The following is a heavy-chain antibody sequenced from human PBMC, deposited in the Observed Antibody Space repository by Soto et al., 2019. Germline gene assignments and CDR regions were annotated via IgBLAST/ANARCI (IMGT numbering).Heavy chain of an antibody. Sequence: PGGSLRLSCAASGFTFSSYAMSWVRQAPGKGLEWVSAISGSGGSTYYADSVKGRFTISRDNSKNTLYLQMNSLRAEDTAVYYCAKVTFGDYYDSSGYNFDYWGQGTLVTVS. CDR3: AKVTFGDYYDSSGYNFDY. D-gene: IGHD3-22*01. CDR2: ISGSGGST. J-gene: IGHJ4*02. CDR1: GFTFSSYA. V-gene: IGHV3-23*01.